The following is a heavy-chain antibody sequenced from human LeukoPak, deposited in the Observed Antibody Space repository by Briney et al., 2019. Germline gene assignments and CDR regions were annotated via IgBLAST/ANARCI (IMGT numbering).Heavy chain of an antibody. CDR1: GFTFDDYA. CDR2: ISGDGGST. CDR3: AKGVYDSSGYDDSLLGY. V-gene: IGHV3-43*02. D-gene: IGHD3-22*01. Sequence: GGSLRLSCAASGFTFDDYAMHWVRQAPGKGLESVSLISGDGGSTYYADSVKGRFTISRDNSKNSLYLQMNSLRTEDTALYYCAKGVYDSSGYDDSLLGYWGQGTLVTVSS. J-gene: IGHJ4*02.